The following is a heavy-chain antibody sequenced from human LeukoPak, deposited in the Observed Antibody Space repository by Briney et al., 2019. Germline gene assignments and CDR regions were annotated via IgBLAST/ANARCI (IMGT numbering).Heavy chain of an antibody. V-gene: IGHV3-7*01. J-gene: IGHJ4*02. D-gene: IGHD2-2*02. Sequence: PGGSLRLSCAASEFTSSNYIMNWVRQAPGKGLEWVANIKQDGSEKYYVDSVKGRFTISRDNAKNSLYLQMNSLRAEDTAVYYCARGLYRYWGQGTLVTVSS. CDR2: IKQDGSEK. CDR3: ARGLYRY. CDR1: EFTSSNYI.